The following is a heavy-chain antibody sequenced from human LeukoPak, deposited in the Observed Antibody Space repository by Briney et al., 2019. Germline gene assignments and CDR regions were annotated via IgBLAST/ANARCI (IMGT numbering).Heavy chain of an antibody. CDR1: GFTFSSYW. V-gene: IGHV3-7*01. CDR3: ARESGPDCSSTSCFWWSSSSGGDY. D-gene: IGHD2-2*01. CDR2: IKQDGSEK. Sequence: GGSLRLSCAASGFTFSSYWMSWVRQAPGKGLEWVANIKQDGSEKYYVDSVKGRFTISRDNAKNSLYLQMNSLRAEDTAVYYCARESGPDCSSTSCFWWSSSSGGDYWGQGTLVTVSS. J-gene: IGHJ4*02.